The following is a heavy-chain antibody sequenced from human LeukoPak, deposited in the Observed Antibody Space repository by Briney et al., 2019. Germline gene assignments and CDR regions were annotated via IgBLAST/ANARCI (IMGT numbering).Heavy chain of an antibody. CDR3: ARGRPTKAAAPLGY. Sequence: ASVKVSCKASGGTFSSYAISWVRQAPGQGLEWMGWINPNSGGTNYAQKFQGRVTMTRDTSISTAYMELSRLRSDDTAVYYCARGRPTKAAAPLGYWGQGTLVTVSS. CDR2: INPNSGGT. D-gene: IGHD6-13*01. CDR1: GGTFSSYA. J-gene: IGHJ4*02. V-gene: IGHV1-2*02.